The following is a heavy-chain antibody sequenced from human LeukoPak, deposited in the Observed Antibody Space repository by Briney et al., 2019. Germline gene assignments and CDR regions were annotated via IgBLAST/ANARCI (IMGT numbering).Heavy chain of an antibody. CDR3: ARDILTPTVTTVDAFDI. CDR1: GYTFTSYD. CDR2: INPNSGGT. Sequence: GASVKVSCKASGYTFTSYDINWVRQATGQGLEWMGWINPNSGGTNYAQKFQGRVTMTRDTSISTAYMELSRLRSDDTAVYYCARDILTPTVTTVDAFDIWGQGTMVTVSS. J-gene: IGHJ3*02. V-gene: IGHV1-2*02. D-gene: IGHD4-17*01.